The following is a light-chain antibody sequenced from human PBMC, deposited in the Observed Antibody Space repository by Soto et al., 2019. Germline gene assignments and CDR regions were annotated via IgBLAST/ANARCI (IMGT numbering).Light chain of an antibody. J-gene: IGLJ1*01. Sequence: QSVLTQPRSVSGSPGQSVTISCTGTSSDVGGYKYVSWYQQHPGKVPKLMIYDVAKRPSGVPDRFSGSKSGNTASLTIAGLQAEDAADYYCCSDAGRYTYVFGSGTKLTVL. CDR2: DVA. CDR1: SSDVGGYKY. CDR3: CSDAGRYTYV. V-gene: IGLV2-11*01.